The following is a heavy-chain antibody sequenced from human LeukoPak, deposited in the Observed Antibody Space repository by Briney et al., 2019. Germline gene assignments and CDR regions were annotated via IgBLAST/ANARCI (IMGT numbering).Heavy chain of an antibody. Sequence: EASVKVSCKASGGTFSSYAISWVRQAPGQGLEWMGRIIPIFGTANYAQKFQGRVTITTDESTSTAYMELSSLRAEDTAVYYCAGRTTVTTGGIDYWGQGTLVTVSS. CDR2: IIPIFGTA. CDR1: GGTFSSYA. CDR3: AGRTTVTTGGIDY. J-gene: IGHJ4*02. V-gene: IGHV1-69*05. D-gene: IGHD4-17*01.